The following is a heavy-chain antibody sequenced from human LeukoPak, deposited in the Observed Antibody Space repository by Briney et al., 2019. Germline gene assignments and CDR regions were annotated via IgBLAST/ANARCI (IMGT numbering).Heavy chain of an antibody. CDR3: ARMVYYGTNFDY. CDR2: IYYSGST. D-gene: IGHD2-8*01. CDR1: GGSISSYY. V-gene: IGHV4-59*01. J-gene: IGHJ4*02. Sequence: SETLTLTCTVSGGSISSYYWSWIRQPPGKGLEWIGYIYYSGSTNYNPSLKSRVTISVDTSKNQFSLKLSSVTAADTAVYYCARMVYYGTNFDYWGQGTLVTVSS.